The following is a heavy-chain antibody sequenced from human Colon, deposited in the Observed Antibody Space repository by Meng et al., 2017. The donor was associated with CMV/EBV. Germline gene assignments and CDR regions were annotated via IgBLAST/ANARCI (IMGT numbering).Heavy chain of an antibody. CDR2: IHHSGPT. D-gene: IGHD6-6*01. CDR3: ERDCGRDVYTSSSDF. CDR1: GASLSVDNYF. Sequence: SETLSLTCTVSGASLSVDNYFWGWIRQAPGKRLGWIGTIHHSGPTYDNPSFLNRVTISWDKSKNQFSLNLTSVTATDTTIYYCERDCGRDVYTSSSDFWGQGALVTVSS. V-gene: IGHV4-39*07. J-gene: IGHJ4*02.